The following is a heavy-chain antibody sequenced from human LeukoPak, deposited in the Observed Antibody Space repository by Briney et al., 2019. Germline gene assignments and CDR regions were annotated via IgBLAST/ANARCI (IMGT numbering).Heavy chain of an antibody. V-gene: IGHV1-46*01. CDR3: ARDLRLDDFWSGYDY. Sequence: ASVKVSCKASGYTFTSYYMHWVRQAPGQGLEWMGIINHSGGSTSYAQKFQGRVTMTRDTSTSTVYMELSSLRSEDTAVYYCARDLRLDDFWSGYDYWGQGTLVTVSS. D-gene: IGHD3-3*01. J-gene: IGHJ4*02. CDR2: INHSGGST. CDR1: GYTFTSYY.